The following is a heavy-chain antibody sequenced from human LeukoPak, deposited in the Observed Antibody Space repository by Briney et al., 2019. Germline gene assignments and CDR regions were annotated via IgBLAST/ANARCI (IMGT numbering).Heavy chain of an antibody. CDR3: YSGHDSIYFDY. D-gene: IGHD5-12*01. J-gene: IGHJ4*02. Sequence: GRSLRLSCTVPGFNFGGYTMTWVRQAPGKGLEWVSFIRSKNFGETQEYAAAVKGRFTISRDDSKNITYLEMNSLKTEDTAVYYCYSGHDSIYFDYWGQGTLVTVSS. CDR2: IRSKNFGETQ. CDR1: GFNFGGYT. V-gene: IGHV3-49*04.